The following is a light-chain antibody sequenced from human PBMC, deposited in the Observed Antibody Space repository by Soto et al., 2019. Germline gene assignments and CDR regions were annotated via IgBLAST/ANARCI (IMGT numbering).Light chain of an antibody. CDR1: SSNIGAGFD. CDR2: ANV. Sequence: QSVLTQPPAVSGAPGQRVTISCTGSSSNIGAGFDVHWYQQLPGTAPKLLIFANVNRPSGFPDRFSGSKSGTSASLAITGLQDGDEADYYCQSFDSSLSGTVVFGGGTKLTVL. CDR3: QSFDSSLSGTVV. V-gene: IGLV1-40*01. J-gene: IGLJ3*02.